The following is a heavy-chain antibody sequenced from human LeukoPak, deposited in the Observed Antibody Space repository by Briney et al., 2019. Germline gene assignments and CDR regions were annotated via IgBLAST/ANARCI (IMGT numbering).Heavy chain of an antibody. Sequence: SETLPLTCAVYGGSFSGYYWSWIRQPPGKGLEWIGEINHSGSTNYNPSLKSRVTISVDTSKNQFSLKLSSVTAADTAVFFCARLPHCSGTACYGGGYYCDYWGQGTLVTVSS. CDR3: ARLPHCSGTACYGGGYYCDY. V-gene: IGHV4-34*01. D-gene: IGHD2-2*01. J-gene: IGHJ4*02. CDR2: INHSGST. CDR1: GGSFSGYY.